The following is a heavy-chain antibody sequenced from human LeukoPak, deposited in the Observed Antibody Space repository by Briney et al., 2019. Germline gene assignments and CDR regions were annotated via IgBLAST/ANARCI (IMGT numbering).Heavy chain of an antibody. Sequence: ASVTVSCKASGYTFTGYYMHWVRQAPGQGLEWMGWINPNSGGTNYAQKFQGWVTMTRDTSISTAYMELSRLRSDDTAVYYCARSPGVYAFDIWGQGTMVTVSS. CDR1: GYTFTGYY. V-gene: IGHV1-2*04. J-gene: IGHJ3*02. CDR2: INPNSGGT. D-gene: IGHD1-14*01. CDR3: ARSPGVYAFDI.